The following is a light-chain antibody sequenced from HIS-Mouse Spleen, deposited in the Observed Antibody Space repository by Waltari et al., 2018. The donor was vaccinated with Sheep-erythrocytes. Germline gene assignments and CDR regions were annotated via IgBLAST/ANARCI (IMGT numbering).Light chain of an antibody. CDR2: EVS. Sequence: QSALTQPASVSGSPGQSITISCTGTSSYVGGYNYVSRYQQHPGKAPKLMIYEVSNWPSGVSNRFSGSKSGNTASLTISGLQAEDEADYYCSSYTSSSTPVVFGGGTKLTVL. CDR3: SSYTSSSTPVV. V-gene: IGLV2-14*01. CDR1: SSYVGGYNY. J-gene: IGLJ2*01.